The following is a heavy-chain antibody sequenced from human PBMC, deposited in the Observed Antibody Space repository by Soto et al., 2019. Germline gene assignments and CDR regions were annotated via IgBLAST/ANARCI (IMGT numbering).Heavy chain of an antibody. V-gene: IGHV2-5*02. D-gene: IGHD6-25*01. CDR3: AHRVARGYAFDY. Sequence: QITLKESGPTLVKPTQPLTLTCTFSGFSLSTTGVGVAWIRQPPVKALEWLALIYGDDDKRYSPSLKSRLTITKDTSKKQVVLTLANMDPVDTATYFCAHRVARGYAFDYWGQGTLLTVSS. CDR1: GFSLSTTGVG. J-gene: IGHJ4*02. CDR2: IYGDDDK.